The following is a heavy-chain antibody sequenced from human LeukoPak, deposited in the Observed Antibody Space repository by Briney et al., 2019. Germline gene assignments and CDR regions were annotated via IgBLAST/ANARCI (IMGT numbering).Heavy chain of an antibody. J-gene: IGHJ4*02. Sequence: ASVKVSCKVSGYTLTELFMHWVRQAPGKGLAWMGGFDPEDGETIYAQKFQGRVTMTEDTSTDTAYMELSSLRSEDTAVYCCATDLISPVAGASHVLGYGGQGTLVSVSS. D-gene: IGHD4-23*01. CDR2: FDPEDGET. V-gene: IGHV1-24*01. CDR1: GYTLTELF. CDR3: ATDLISPVAGASHVLGY.